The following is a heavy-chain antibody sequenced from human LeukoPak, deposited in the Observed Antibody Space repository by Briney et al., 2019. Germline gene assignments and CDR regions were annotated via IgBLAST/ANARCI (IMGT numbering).Heavy chain of an antibody. Sequence: ASVKVSCKASGYTFTSYGISWVRQAPGQGLEWMAWISGYNGNTNYAQKPQGRVTMTTDTSTSTAYMELMSLRSDDTAVYYCARGGLYGGSPDYWGQGTLVIVSS. CDR3: ARGGLYGGSPDY. D-gene: IGHD1-26*01. V-gene: IGHV1-18*01. CDR1: GYTFTSYG. J-gene: IGHJ4*02. CDR2: ISGYNGNT.